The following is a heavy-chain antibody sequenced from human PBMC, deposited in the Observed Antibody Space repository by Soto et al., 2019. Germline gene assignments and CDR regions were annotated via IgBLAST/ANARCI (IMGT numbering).Heavy chain of an antibody. D-gene: IGHD5-12*01. V-gene: IGHV3-23*01. CDR1: GFTFSSYA. Sequence: GGSLRLSCAASGFTFSSYAMSWVRQAPGKGLEWVSAISGSGGSTYYADSVKGRFTISRDNSKNTLYLQMNSLRAEDTAVYYCAKDLSSNIVATTVFDYWGQGTLVTVSS. CDR2: ISGSGGST. CDR3: AKDLSSNIVATTVFDY. J-gene: IGHJ4*02.